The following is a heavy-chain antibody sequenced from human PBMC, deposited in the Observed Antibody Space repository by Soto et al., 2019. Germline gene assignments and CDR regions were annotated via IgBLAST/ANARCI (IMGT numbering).Heavy chain of an antibody. Sequence: ASVKVSCKASGYTFTSYAMHWVRQAPGQRLEWMGWINAGNGNTKYSQKFQGRVTITRDTSASTAYMELSSLRSEDTAVYYCASSFHCSSTSCFPNYYYYYMDVWGKGTTVTVSS. CDR3: ASSFHCSSTSCFPNYYYYYMDV. V-gene: IGHV1-3*01. J-gene: IGHJ6*03. D-gene: IGHD2-2*01. CDR1: GYTFTSYA. CDR2: INAGNGNT.